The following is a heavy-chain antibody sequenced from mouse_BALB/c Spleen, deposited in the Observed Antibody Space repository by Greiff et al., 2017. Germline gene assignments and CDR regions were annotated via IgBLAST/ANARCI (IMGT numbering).Heavy chain of an antibody. CDR2: ISSGSSTI. Sequence: EVQLVESGGGLVQPGGSRKLSCAASGFTFSSFGMHWVRQAPEKGLEWVAYISSGSSTIYYADTVKGRFTISRDNPKNTLFLQMTSLRSEDTAMYYCASWFPYAMDYWGQGTSVTVSS. CDR1: GFTFSSFG. D-gene: IGHD2-2*01. J-gene: IGHJ4*01. CDR3: ASWFPYAMDY. V-gene: IGHV5-17*02.